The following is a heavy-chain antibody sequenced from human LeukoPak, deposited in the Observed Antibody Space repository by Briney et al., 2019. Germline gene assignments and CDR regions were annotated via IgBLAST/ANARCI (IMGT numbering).Heavy chain of an antibody. Sequence: PGGSLRLSCAASGFTFASYAMTWVRQAPGKGLEWFSAISGSGGSTYYADSVKGRFTISRDNSKNTLYLQMNSLRAEDTAVYYCARDPLHIAAAGTRGNWFDPWGQGTLVTVSS. CDR1: GFTFASYA. CDR3: ARDPLHIAAAGTRGNWFDP. CDR2: ISGSGGST. J-gene: IGHJ5*02. D-gene: IGHD6-13*01. V-gene: IGHV3-23*01.